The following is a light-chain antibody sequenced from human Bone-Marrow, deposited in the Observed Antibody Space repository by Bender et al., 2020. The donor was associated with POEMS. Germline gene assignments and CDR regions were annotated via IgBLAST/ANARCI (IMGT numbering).Light chain of an antibody. CDR3: CSYTSSSTWV. J-gene: IGLJ3*02. Sequence: QSALTQPASVSGSPGQSITISCAGTSSDVGSYRLVSWYQQHPDKAPKFLIYDVTKRPSGVSNRFSGFKSGNTASLTISGLRAEDEADYYCCSYTSSSTWVFGGGTKLTVL. CDR1: SSDVGSYRL. V-gene: IGLV2-14*02. CDR2: DVT.